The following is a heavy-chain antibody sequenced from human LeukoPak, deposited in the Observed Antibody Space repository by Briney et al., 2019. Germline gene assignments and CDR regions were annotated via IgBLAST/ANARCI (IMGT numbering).Heavy chain of an antibody. V-gene: IGHV4-39*01. J-gene: IGHJ4*02. Sequence: PSETLSLTCAVYGGAFSGYYWGWTRQPPGQGLDWIGSIYYSGSTYYNPSLKSRVTISVDTSKNQFSLKLSSVTAADTVLFFKQKTAYEILTGYYNVDYWGQGTLVTVSS. D-gene: IGHD3-9*01. CDR3: QKTAYEILTGYYNVDY. CDR2: IYYSGST. CDR1: GGAFSGYY.